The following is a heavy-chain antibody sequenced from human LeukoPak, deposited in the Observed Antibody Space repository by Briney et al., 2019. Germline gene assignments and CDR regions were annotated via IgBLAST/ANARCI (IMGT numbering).Heavy chain of an antibody. Sequence: ASVKVSCKASGYTFTSYDINWVRQATGQGLEWMGWVNPNSGNTGYAQKFQGRVTMTRNTSISTAYMELSSLRSEDTAVYYCARGILVATGNDYWGQGTLVTVSS. CDR3: ARGILVATGNDY. J-gene: IGHJ4*02. D-gene: IGHD5-12*01. CDR2: VNPNSGNT. V-gene: IGHV1-8*01. CDR1: GYTFTSYD.